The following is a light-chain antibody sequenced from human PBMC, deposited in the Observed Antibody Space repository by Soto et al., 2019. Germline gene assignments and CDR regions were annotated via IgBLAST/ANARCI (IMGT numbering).Light chain of an antibody. CDR1: QSLSSTY. V-gene: IGKV3-20*01. CDR2: GAS. J-gene: IGKJ5*01. Sequence: EIVLTQSPDTLSLSPGDRATLSCRASQSLSSTYLAWYQHKPGQAPRLLIYGASSRATGIPDRFSGSGSGTDFTLSISRLEPEDFAVYFCQQYNNWPFSFGQGTRLEIK. CDR3: QQYNNWPFS.